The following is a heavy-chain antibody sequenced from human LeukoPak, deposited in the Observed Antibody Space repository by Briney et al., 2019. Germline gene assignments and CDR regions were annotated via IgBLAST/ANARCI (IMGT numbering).Heavy chain of an antibody. J-gene: IGHJ4*02. D-gene: IGHD6-19*01. Sequence: ASVKVSCKASGYTLTSYGISWVRQAPGQGLEWMGWISAYNGNTNYAQKLQGRVTMTTDTSTSTAYMELRSLRSDDTAVYYCAWRLAVAGILDYWGQGTLVTVSS. V-gene: IGHV1-18*04. CDR1: GYTLTSYG. CDR2: ISAYNGNT. CDR3: AWRLAVAGILDY.